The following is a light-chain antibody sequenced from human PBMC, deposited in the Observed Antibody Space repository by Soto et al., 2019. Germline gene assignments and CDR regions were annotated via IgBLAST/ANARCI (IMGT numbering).Light chain of an antibody. J-gene: IGLJ1*01. CDR2: EVT. CDR1: SSDVGGYNH. V-gene: IGLV2-8*01. Sequence: QSALTQPPSASGSPGQSVTISCTGTSSDVGGYNHVSWYQQHPSKAPKLVIYEVTKRPSGVPDRFSGSKSGNTASLTVSGLQAEDEADYYCSSFAGFNNFDVFGTGTKVTVL. CDR3: SSFAGFNNFDV.